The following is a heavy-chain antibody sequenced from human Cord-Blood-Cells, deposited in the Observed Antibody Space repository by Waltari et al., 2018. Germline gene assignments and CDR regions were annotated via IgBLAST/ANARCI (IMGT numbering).Heavy chain of an antibody. Sequence: QLQLQESGPGLVKPSETLSLTCTVSGGSISSSSYYWGWIRQPPGKGLEWIGSIYYSGSTYYNPSLTSRVTISVDTSKNQFSLKLSSVTAADTAVYYCARITMVRGVIYYYYYYMDVWGKVTTVTVSS. J-gene: IGHJ6*03. V-gene: IGHV4-39*07. CDR1: GGSISSSSYY. CDR2: IYYSGST. CDR3: ARITMVRGVIYYYYYYMDV. D-gene: IGHD3-10*01.